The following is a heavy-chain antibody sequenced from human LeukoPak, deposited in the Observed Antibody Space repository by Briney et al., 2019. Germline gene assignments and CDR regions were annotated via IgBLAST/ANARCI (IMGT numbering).Heavy chain of an antibody. CDR1: GNSFTSYW. V-gene: IGHV5-10-1*01. CDR3: ARPLTGGYTPLAD. J-gene: IGHJ4*02. CDR2: IDPSDSYT. Sequence: GESLKISCKVSGNSFTSYWISWVRQKPVKGLEWMGRIDPSDSYTDYSPSFQGHVTISADKSISTAYLQWSSLKASDTAMYYCARPLTGGYTPLADWGQGTLVTVSP. D-gene: IGHD3-22*01.